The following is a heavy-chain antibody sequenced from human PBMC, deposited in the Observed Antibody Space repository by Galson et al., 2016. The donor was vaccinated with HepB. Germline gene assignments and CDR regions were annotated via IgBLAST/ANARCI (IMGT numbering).Heavy chain of an antibody. CDR2: IDSSGTTI. CDR3: ARGLYYGDYAPHY. V-gene: IGHV3-11*01. J-gene: IGHJ4*02. D-gene: IGHD4-17*01. CDR1: GFTFSGYY. Sequence: SLRLSCAASGFTFSGYYMNWIRQAPGKGLECISYIDSSGTTIYYSDSVKGRFTVSRDNAKNSLYLQMNSLRVEDTAVYYCARGLYYGDYAPHYWGQGTLATVSS.